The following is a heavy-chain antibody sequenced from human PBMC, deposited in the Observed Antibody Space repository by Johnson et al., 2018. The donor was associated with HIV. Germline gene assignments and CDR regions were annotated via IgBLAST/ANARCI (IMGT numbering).Heavy chain of an antibody. D-gene: IGHD3-22*01. V-gene: IGHV3-30-3*01. Sequence: QMQLVESGGGVVQPGRSLRLSCAASGFTFSSYAMHWVRQAPGKGLEWVAVISYDGRNKYYADSVKGRFTISRDNSKNTLYLQMNSLRPEDTAVYYCARSSGYYGTDAFDIWGQGTMVTVSS. CDR1: GFTFSSYA. CDR3: ARSSGYYGTDAFDI. CDR2: ISYDGRNK. J-gene: IGHJ3*02.